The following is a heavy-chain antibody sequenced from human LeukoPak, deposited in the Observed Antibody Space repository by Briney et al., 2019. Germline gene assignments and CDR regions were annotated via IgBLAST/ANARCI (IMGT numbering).Heavy chain of an antibody. J-gene: IGHJ4*02. Sequence: GGSLRLSCAASGFTFSSYAMSWVRRAPGKGLEWVSAISGSGGSTYYADSVKGRFTISRDNSKNTLYLQMNSLRAEDTAVYYCAKLRRVVVPAAAISWGQGTLVTVSS. CDR3: AKLRRVVVPAAAIS. V-gene: IGHV3-23*01. CDR1: GFTFSSYA. D-gene: IGHD2-2*01. CDR2: ISGSGGST.